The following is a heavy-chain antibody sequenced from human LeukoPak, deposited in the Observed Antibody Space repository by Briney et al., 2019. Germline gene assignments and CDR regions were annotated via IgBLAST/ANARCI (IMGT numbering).Heavy chain of an antibody. CDR2: IWYDGSNK. CDR3: ASIIGRSSNEDY. J-gene: IGHJ4*02. Sequence: GRSLRLSCAASGFTFSSYGMHWVRQAPGKGLEWVAVIWYDGSNKYYADSVKGRFTISRDNSKNTLYLQMNSLRAEDTAVYYCASIIGRSSNEDYWGQGTLVTVSS. CDR1: GFTFSSYG. V-gene: IGHV3-33*08. D-gene: IGHD6-13*01.